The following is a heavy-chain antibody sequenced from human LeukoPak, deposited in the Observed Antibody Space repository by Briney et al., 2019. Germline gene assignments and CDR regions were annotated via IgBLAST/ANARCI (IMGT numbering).Heavy chain of an antibody. CDR2: ITWNSGRI. V-gene: IGHV3-9*01. CDR3: AKDISASGNYGIDV. Sequence: GRSLRLSCAASGFTFEDYAMHWVRQAPGKGLEWVSGITWNSGRIGYADSVKGRITISRDNAKNSLYLQMNSLRAGDTALYYCAKDISASGNYGIDVWGQGTTVTVFS. J-gene: IGHJ6*02. D-gene: IGHD3-10*01. CDR1: GFTFEDYA.